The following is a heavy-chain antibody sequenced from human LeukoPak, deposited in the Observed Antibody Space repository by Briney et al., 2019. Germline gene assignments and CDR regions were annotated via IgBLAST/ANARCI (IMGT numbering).Heavy chain of an antibody. Sequence: GGSLRLSCAASGFTFTTFWMTWVRQAPGKGLEWVANIGPDGRSKYYVDSVRGRFTISRDNAKDSLFLQMNSLRADDTAMYFCTRVGVGGYWGQGTLITVSS. CDR2: IGPDGRSK. J-gene: IGHJ4*02. CDR1: GFTFTTFW. V-gene: IGHV3-7*01. D-gene: IGHD3-16*01. CDR3: TRVGVGGY.